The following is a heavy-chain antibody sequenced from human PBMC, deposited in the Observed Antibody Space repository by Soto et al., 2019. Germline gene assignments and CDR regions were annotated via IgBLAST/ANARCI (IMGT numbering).Heavy chain of an antibody. Sequence: PGGSLRLSCAASGFTFSSYAMSWVRQAPGKGLEWVSAISGSGGSTYYADSVKGRFTISRDNSKNTLYLQMNSLRAEDTAVYYCAKDQDGSYYYYGMDVWGQGTTVTVSS. CDR3: AKDQDGSYYYYGMDV. D-gene: IGHD1-26*01. CDR2: ISGSGGST. J-gene: IGHJ6*02. V-gene: IGHV3-23*01. CDR1: GFTFSSYA.